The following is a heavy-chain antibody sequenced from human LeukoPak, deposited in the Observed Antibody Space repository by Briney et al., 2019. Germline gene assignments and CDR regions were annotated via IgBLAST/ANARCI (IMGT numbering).Heavy chain of an antibody. CDR1: GFTFSSYG. V-gene: IGHV3-30*02. Sequence: PGGSLRLSCAASGFTFSSYGMHWVRQAPGKGLEWVAFIRYDGSNKYYADSVKGRFTISRDNSKNTLYLQMNSLRAEDTAVYYCAKDRDTMVRGVIGDYWGQGTLVTVSS. J-gene: IGHJ4*02. D-gene: IGHD3-10*01. CDR3: AKDRDTMVRGVIGDY. CDR2: IRYDGSNK.